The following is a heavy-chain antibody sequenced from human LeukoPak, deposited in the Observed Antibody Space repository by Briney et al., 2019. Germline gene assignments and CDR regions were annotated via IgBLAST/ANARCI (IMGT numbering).Heavy chain of an antibody. J-gene: IGHJ5*01. Sequence: PGGSLRLSCAASGFTFSSYAMHWVRQAPGKGLEWVAVISYDGSNKYYADSVKGRFTISRDDSKKMLYLQMNSLRPEDTAVYYCARGRRSGGITMIRGVKDRGWFDFWGQGTLVTVSS. CDR3: ARGRRSGGITMIRGVKDRGWFDF. V-gene: IGHV3-30*04. CDR1: GFTFSSYA. D-gene: IGHD3-10*01. CDR2: ISYDGSNK.